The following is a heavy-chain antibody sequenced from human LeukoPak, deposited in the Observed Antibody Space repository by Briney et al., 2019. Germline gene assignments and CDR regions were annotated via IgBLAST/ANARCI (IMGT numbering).Heavy chain of an antibody. CDR3: ARGTNYGDYVILDP. J-gene: IGHJ5*02. D-gene: IGHD4-17*01. CDR2: IYTSGST. V-gene: IGHV4-4*07. Sequence: SEPLSLTCTVSGRSISSYYWSWIRQPAGKGLEWIGRIYTSGSTNYNPSLKSRVTMSVDTSKNQFSLKLSSVTAADTAVYYCARGTNYGDYVILDPWGQGTLVTVSS. CDR1: GRSISSYY.